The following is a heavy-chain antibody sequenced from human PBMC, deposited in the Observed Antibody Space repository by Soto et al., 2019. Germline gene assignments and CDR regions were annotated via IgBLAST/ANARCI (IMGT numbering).Heavy chain of an antibody. CDR2: IYRTASDA. Sequence: GESLKTSCVYSGDTISIFWVAWVRQMPEEGLGGMGIIYRTASDATYCPGCQSQIANSADKSINTAYRQWSSVKAADTAMYYCARGVEVGIHFYGMDMWGQGTTVTVSS. J-gene: IGHJ6*02. V-gene: IGHV5-51*01. D-gene: IGHD1-26*01. CDR1: GDTISIFW. CDR3: ARGVEVGIHFYGMDM.